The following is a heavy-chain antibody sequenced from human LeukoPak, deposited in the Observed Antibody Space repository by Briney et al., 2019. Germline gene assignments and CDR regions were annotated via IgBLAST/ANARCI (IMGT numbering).Heavy chain of an antibody. Sequence: ASVKVSCKASGYTFTSYDINWVRQATGQGLEWMGWMNPNSGNTGYAQKFQGRVTMTRNTSISTAYMELSSLRSEDTAVYYCARGRAGDEYFDYWGQVTLVTVSS. CDR2: MNPNSGNT. CDR3: ARGRAGDEYFDY. V-gene: IGHV1-8*01. J-gene: IGHJ4*02. CDR1: GYTFTSYD. D-gene: IGHD3-16*01.